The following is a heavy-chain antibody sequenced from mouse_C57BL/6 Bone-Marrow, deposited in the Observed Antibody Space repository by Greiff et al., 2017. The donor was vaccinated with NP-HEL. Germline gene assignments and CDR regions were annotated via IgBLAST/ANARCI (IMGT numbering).Heavy chain of an antibody. CDR1: GYAFSSSW. CDR3: ARGGATVVATDY. V-gene: IGHV1-82*01. CDR2: IYPGDGDT. Sequence: QVQLKESGPELVKPGASVNISCKASGYAFSSSWMNWVKQRPGKGLEWIGRIYPGDGDTNYNGKFKGKATLTADKSSSTAYMQLSSLTSEDSAVYFCARGGATVVATDYWGQGTTLTVSS. D-gene: IGHD1-1*01. J-gene: IGHJ2*01.